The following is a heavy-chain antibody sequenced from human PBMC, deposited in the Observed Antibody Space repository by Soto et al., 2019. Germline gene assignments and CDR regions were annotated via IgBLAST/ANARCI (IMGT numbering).Heavy chain of an antibody. CDR1: GYTFTSYA. CDR2: INAGNGNT. CDR3: ARDSGWSTSGY. D-gene: IGHD3-10*01. Sequence: QVQLVQSGAEEKKPGASVKVSCKASGYTFTSYAMHWVRQAPGQRLEWMGWINAGNGNTKYSQKFQGRVTITRDTPWGTAYMELSSLRSEDTAVCYCARDSGWSTSGYWGQGTLVTVSS. V-gene: IGHV1-3*05. J-gene: IGHJ4*02.